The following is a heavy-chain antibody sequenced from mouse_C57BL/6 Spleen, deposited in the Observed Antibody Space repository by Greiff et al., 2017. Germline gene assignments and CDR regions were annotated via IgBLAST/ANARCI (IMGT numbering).Heavy chain of an antibody. J-gene: IGHJ2*01. CDR3: ARCEFAGYSNYAGDD. V-gene: IGHV1-69*01. CDR2: IDPSDSYT. Sequence: VQLQQSGAELVMPGASVKLSCKASGYTFTSYWMHWVKQRPGQGLEWIGEIDPSDSYTNYNHKFTGKYPLTVSKSSSTYYIQISSLTSVDSAVYYCARCEFAGYSNYAGDDWGQGTTLTVSS. D-gene: IGHD2-5*01. CDR1: GYTFTSYW.